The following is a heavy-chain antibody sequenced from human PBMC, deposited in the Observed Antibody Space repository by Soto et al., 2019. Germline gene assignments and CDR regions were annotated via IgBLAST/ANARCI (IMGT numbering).Heavy chain of an antibody. CDR3: AKDHATIFYSHGMDV. V-gene: IGHV3-30*18. J-gene: IGHJ6*02. CDR2: ISYDGSNK. D-gene: IGHD3-9*01. Sequence: GGSLRLSCAASGFTFSSYGMHWVRQAPGKGLEWVAVISYDGSNKYYADSVKGRFTISRDNSKNTLYLQMNSLRAEDTAVYYCAKDHATIFYSHGMDVWGQGTTVTVSS. CDR1: GFTFSSYG.